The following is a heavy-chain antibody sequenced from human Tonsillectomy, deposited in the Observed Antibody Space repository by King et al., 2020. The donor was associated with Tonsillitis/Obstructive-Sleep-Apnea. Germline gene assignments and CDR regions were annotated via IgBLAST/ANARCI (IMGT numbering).Heavy chain of an antibody. V-gene: IGHV5-51*01. CDR1: GYSFTSYW. Sequence: VQLVESGAEVKKPGESLKISCKGSGYSFTSYWIDWVRQMPGKGLEWMGIIYPGDSDTRYSPSFQGQVTISADKSISTAYLQWSSLKASDTAMYYCARQGGYCSGGSCYADYNYYDMDVWGKGTTVTVSS. D-gene: IGHD2-15*01. CDR2: IYPGDSDT. CDR3: ARQGGYCSGGSCYADYNYYDMDV. J-gene: IGHJ6*03.